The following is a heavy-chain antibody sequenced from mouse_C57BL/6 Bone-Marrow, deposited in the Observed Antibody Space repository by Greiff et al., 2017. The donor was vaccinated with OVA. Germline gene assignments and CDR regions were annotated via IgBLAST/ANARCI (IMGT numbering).Heavy chain of an antibody. CDR1: GYTFTSYW. CDR3: ALITTVAVDN. Sequence: VQLQQPGAELVKPGASVKLSCKASGYTFTSYWMHWVKQRPGQGLEWIGMIHPNSGSTNYNEKFKSKATLTVDKSSSTAYMQLSSLTSEDAAVYYCALITTVAVDNWGQGTTLTVSS. J-gene: IGHJ2*01. D-gene: IGHD1-1*01. V-gene: IGHV1-64*01. CDR2: IHPNSGST.